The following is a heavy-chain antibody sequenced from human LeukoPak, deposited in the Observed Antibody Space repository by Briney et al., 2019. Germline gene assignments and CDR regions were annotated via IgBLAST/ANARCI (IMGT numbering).Heavy chain of an antibody. V-gene: IGHV4-59*12. CDR1: GGSISSYY. CDR3: ARDHDGYNSYFDY. J-gene: IGHJ4*02. D-gene: IGHD5-24*01. CDR2: IYYSGST. Sequence: RPSETLSLTCTVSGGSISSYYWSWIRQPPGKGLEWIGYIYYSGSTNYNPSLKSRVTISVDTSKNQFSLKLSSVTAADTAMYYCARDHDGYNSYFDYWGQGTLVTVSS.